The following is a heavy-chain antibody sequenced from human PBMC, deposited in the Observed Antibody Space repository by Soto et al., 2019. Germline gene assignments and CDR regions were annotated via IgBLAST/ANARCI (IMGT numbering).Heavy chain of an antibody. J-gene: IGHJ6*02. V-gene: IGHV4-38-2*02. CDR1: GYSISSGYY. D-gene: IGHD4-17*01. Sequence: SETLSLTCAVSGYSISSGYYWGWIRQPPGKGLEWIGSIYHSGSTYYNPSLKSRVTISVDTSKNQFSLKLSSVIAADTAVYYCARDQLTTAEVGVQWDHHRYYYYGMDVWGQGTTVTVSS. CDR2: IYHSGST. CDR3: ARDQLTTAEVGVQWDHHRYYYYGMDV.